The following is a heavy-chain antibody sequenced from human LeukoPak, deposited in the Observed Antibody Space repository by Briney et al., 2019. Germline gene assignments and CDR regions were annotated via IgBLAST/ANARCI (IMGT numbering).Heavy chain of an antibody. CDR1: GGSISSSNYY. V-gene: IGHV4-39*01. Sequence: PSETLSLTCIVSGGSISSSNYYWDWIRQPPGKGLEWIGSLYYSGSTYYNPSLKSRVTISVDTSKNQFSLKLSSVTAADTAVYYCARLAYGGPDYWGQGTLVTVSS. J-gene: IGHJ4*02. D-gene: IGHD4-23*01. CDR2: LYYSGST. CDR3: ARLAYGGPDY.